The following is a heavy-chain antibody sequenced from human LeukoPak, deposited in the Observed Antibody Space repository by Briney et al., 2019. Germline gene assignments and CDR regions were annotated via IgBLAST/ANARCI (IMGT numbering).Heavy chain of an antibody. CDR1: GGSISRTTYC. D-gene: IGHD3-10*01. Sequence: SETLSLTCIVSGGSISRTTYCWGWIRQPPGKGLEWIGTIYYSGSTYYSPSLTSRATISVDTSKNHFSLKLSSVAAADTAVYYCARHNYGSGSYSTHRWFDPWGQGTLVTVSS. V-gene: IGHV4-39*01. CDR2: IYYSGST. J-gene: IGHJ5*02. CDR3: ARHNYGSGSYSTHRWFDP.